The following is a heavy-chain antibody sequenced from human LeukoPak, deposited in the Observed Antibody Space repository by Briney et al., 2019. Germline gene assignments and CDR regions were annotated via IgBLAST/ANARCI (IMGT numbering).Heavy chain of an antibody. Sequence: SETLFLTCTVSGGSISSSSYYWGWIRQPPGKGLEWIGSIYYSGSTNYNPSLKSRVTISVDTSKNQFSLKLSSVTAADAAVYYCYCSSTGYGMDVWGQGTTVTVSS. J-gene: IGHJ6*02. CDR1: GGSISSSSYY. CDR2: IYYSGST. CDR3: YCSSTGYGMDV. D-gene: IGHD2-2*01. V-gene: IGHV4-39*07.